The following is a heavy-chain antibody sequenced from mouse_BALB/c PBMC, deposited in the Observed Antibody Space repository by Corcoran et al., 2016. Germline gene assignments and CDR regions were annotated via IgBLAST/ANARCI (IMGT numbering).Heavy chain of an antibody. CDR2: IDPANGNT. Sequence: EVQLQQSGAELVKPGAAVKLSCTASGFNIKDTYMHWVKQRPEQGLAWIGRIDPANGNTKYDPKFQGKATITADTSSNTAYLQLSSLTSEDTAVYYCAKGYWYFDGWGAGTTVTVSS. CDR3: AKGYWYFDG. V-gene: IGHV14-3*02. CDR1: GFNIKDTY. J-gene: IGHJ1*01.